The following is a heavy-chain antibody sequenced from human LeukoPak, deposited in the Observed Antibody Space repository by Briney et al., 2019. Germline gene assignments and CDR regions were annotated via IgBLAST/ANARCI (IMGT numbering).Heavy chain of an antibody. J-gene: IGHJ6*03. CDR2: IIPIFGTA. CDR3: ASHEGGPYYYYMDV. V-gene: IGHV1-69*05. D-gene: IGHD3-16*01. Sequence: SVKVSCKASGGTFSSYAISWVRQAPGKGLGWRGGIIPIFGTANYAQKFQGRVTITTDESTSTAYMELSSLRSEDTAVYYCASHEGGPYYYYMDVWGKGTTVTVSS. CDR1: GGTFSSYA.